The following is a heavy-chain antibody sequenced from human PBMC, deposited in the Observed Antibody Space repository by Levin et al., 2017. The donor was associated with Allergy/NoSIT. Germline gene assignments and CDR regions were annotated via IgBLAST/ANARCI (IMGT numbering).Heavy chain of an antibody. D-gene: IGHD3-10*01. CDR3: AKGELLSPPFDY. Sequence: GESLKIFCAASGFTFRSFSMHWVRQAPGKGLEWVAFVSFDGSNKYYADSVKGRFAISRDNSKNTLYLQMNSLRAEDTAVFYCAKGELLSPPFDYWGQGTLVTVSS. V-gene: IGHV3-30*18. J-gene: IGHJ4*02. CDR2: VSFDGSNK. CDR1: GFTFRSFS.